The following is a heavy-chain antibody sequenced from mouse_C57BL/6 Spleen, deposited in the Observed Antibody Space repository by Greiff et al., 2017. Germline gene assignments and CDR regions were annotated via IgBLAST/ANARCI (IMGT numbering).Heavy chain of an antibody. CDR1: GFTFNTYA. CDR2: IRSKSSNYAT. V-gene: IGHV10-3*01. Sequence: DVQLVESGGGLVQPKGSLKLSCAASGFTFNTYAMHWVRQAPGKGLEWVARIRSKSSNYATYYAGSVKDRFTISRDDSQSMLYLQMNNLKTEDTAMYYCVRDSDGYAYFDYWGQGTTLTVSS. CDR3: VRDSDGYAYFDY. D-gene: IGHD2-2*01. J-gene: IGHJ2*01.